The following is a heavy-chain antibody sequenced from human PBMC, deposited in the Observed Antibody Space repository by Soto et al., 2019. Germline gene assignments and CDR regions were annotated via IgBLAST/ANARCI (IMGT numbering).Heavy chain of an antibody. CDR1: GGSISSYY. CDR3: ARDSLVGATFHYYYGMDV. D-gene: IGHD1-26*01. CDR2: IYYSGST. J-gene: IGHJ6*02. Sequence: QVQLQESGPGLVKPSETLSLTCTVSGGSISSYYWSWIRQPPGKGLEWIGYIYYSGSTNYNPSLKSRVTISVDTSKNQFSLKLSSVTAADTVVYYCARDSLVGATFHYYYGMDVWGQGTTVTVSS. V-gene: IGHV4-59*01.